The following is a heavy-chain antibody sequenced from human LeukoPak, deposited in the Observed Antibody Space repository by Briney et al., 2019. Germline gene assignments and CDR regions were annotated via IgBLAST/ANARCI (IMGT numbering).Heavy chain of an antibody. CDR2: IWYDESNK. V-gene: IGHV3-33*01. CDR1: GFTFSSYG. D-gene: IGHD6-13*01. J-gene: IGHJ4*02. CDR3: AREAVAPSGIAAAGTSFHFDY. Sequence: GGSLRLSCAASGFTFSSYGMHWVRQAPGKGLEWVAVIWYDESNKYYADSVKGRFTISRDNSKNTLYLQMNSLRAEDTAVYYCAREAVAPSGIAAAGTSFHFDYWGQGTLVTVSS.